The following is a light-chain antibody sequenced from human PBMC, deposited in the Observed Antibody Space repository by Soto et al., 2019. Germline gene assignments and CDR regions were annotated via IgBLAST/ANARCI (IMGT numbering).Light chain of an antibody. Sequence: QITQSPSSLSASVGDRFTITFRSSQDISDDVGWYQQTPGKAPKLLISGASRLQSGVPSRFSGSGSGAAFTLTITSLRPEDSATYYCLQNHNYPRTFGQGTKVDIK. CDR2: GAS. V-gene: IGKV1-6*01. CDR1: QDISDD. CDR3: LQNHNYPRT. J-gene: IGKJ1*01.